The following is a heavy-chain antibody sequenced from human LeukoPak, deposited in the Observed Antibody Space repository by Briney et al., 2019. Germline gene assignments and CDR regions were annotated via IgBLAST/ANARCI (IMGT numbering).Heavy chain of an antibody. CDR2: IRYDGSNK. J-gene: IGHJ4*02. V-gene: IGHV3-30*02. D-gene: IGHD1-1*01. CDR3: AKGEINSLLYNWNDPYYFDY. CDR1: GFTFSSYG. Sequence: GGSLRLSCAASGFTFSSYGMHWVRQAPGKGLEWVAFIRYDGSNKYCADSVKGRFTISRDNSKNTLYLQMNSLRAEDTAVYYCAKGEINSLLYNWNDPYYFDYWGQGTLVTVSS.